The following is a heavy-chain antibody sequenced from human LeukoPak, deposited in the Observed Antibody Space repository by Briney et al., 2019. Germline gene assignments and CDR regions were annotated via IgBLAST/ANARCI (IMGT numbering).Heavy chain of an antibody. D-gene: IGHD6-19*01. CDR1: GFTFSSYS. CDR2: ISSSSSTI. CDR3: ARDSSATNPGHAFDI. J-gene: IGHJ3*02. Sequence: GGSLRLSCAASGFTFSSYSMNWVRQAPGKGLEWVSYISSSSSTIYYADSVKGRFTISRDNAKNSLYLQMNSLRAEDTAVYYCARDSSATNPGHAFDIWGQGTVVTVSS. V-gene: IGHV3-48*01.